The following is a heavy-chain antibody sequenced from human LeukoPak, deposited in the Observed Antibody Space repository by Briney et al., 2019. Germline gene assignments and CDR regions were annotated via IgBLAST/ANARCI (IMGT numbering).Heavy chain of an antibody. CDR1: GFTFSIYA. Sequence: GGSLRLSCAASGFTFSIYAMHWVRQAPGKGLEWVSTIRGGGGATNYADSVKGRFTISRDNSKSTLYLQMSSLRAEDTATYYCAKDPNGDYVGAFDFRGQGTLVTVSS. J-gene: IGHJ3*01. D-gene: IGHD4-17*01. CDR2: IRGGGGAT. CDR3: AKDPNGDYVGAFDF. V-gene: IGHV3-23*01.